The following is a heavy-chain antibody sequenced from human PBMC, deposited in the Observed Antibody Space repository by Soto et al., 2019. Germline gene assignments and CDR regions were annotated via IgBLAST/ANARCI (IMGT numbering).Heavy chain of an antibody. Sequence: EVQLLESGGGLVQPGGSLRLSCAASGFTFSSYAMSWVRQAPGKGLEWVSAISGSGGSTYYADSVKGRFTISRDNSKNTLYLQLNGLRAEDTAVYYCAKGSGARYGDYVAYWGQGTLVTVSS. CDR2: ISGSGGST. D-gene: IGHD4-17*01. CDR1: GFTFSSYA. J-gene: IGHJ4*02. V-gene: IGHV3-23*01. CDR3: AKGSGARYGDYVAY.